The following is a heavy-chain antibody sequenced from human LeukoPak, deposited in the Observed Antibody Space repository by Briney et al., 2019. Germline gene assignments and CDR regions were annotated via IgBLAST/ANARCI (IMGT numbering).Heavy chain of an antibody. J-gene: IGHJ4*02. D-gene: IGHD5-12*01. CDR1: GFTVSSNY. CDR3: ARGTYSGYDSSFDY. V-gene: IGHV3-21*01. CDR2: FTAYSGASI. Sequence: GGSLRLSCAASGFTVSSNYMSWVRQAPGKGLEWVSSFTAYSGASIYYADSVRGRFTISRDNAKNSLYLQINSLRAEDTAVYYCARGTYSGYDSSFDYWGQGTLVTVSS.